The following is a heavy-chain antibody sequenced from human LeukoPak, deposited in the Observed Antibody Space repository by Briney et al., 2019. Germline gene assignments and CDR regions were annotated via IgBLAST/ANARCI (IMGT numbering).Heavy chain of an antibody. D-gene: IGHD1-26*01. V-gene: IGHV1-18*01. Sequence: GASVKVSCKASGYTFTSYGISWVRQAPGQGLEWMGWISAYNDNTNYAQKLQGRVTMTTDTSTSTAYMELRSLRSDDTAVYYCARVVGATDYYYYYMDVWGKGTTVTVSS. J-gene: IGHJ6*03. CDR3: ARVVGATDYYYYYMDV. CDR1: GYTFTSYG. CDR2: ISAYNDNT.